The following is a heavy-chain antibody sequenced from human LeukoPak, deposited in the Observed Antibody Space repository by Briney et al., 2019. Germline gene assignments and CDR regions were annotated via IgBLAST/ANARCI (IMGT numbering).Heavy chain of an antibody. CDR2: ISIGTSHI. V-gene: IGHV3-11*06. CDR3: ARVVGDTGYYFDP. J-gene: IGHJ4*02. D-gene: IGHD2-21*01. Sequence: GGSLRVSCAASGLTFSDSYMTWIRQSPGQRLEWVSYISIGTSHIKYADSVKGRFTISRDDARNSLYLQMNSLRAEDTAVYYCARVVGDTGYYFDPWGQGTLVTVPS. CDR1: GLTFSDSY.